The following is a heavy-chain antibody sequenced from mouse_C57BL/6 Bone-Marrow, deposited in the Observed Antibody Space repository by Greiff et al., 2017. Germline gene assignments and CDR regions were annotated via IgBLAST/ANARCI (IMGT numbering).Heavy chain of an antibody. J-gene: IGHJ1*03. Sequence: EVQLQQSGPVLVKPGPSVKLSCKASGFTFTDYYMHWVNQSPGKSLEWIGLVYPYNGGTSYNQKFKGKATLTGDTSTSTAYMELKSLTSEDSAVYYCAIYYDGTGYWYFDVWGTGTTVTVSS. D-gene: IGHD1-1*01. CDR2: VYPYNGGT. CDR3: AIYYDGTGYWYFDV. CDR1: GFTFTDYY. V-gene: IGHV1-36*01.